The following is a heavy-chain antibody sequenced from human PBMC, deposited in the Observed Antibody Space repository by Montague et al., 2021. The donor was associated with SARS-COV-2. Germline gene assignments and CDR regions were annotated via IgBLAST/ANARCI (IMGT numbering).Heavy chain of an antibody. D-gene: IGHD3-3*01. CDR1: GFSLSTSGVG. Sequence: PALVKPTQTLTLTCTFSGFSLSTSGVGVGWIRQPPGKALEWLALIYWDDDKRYSPSLKSRLTITKDTSKNQVVLTMTNMDPVDTATYYCAQRRVVIGSNSFDPWGQGTLVTVSS. CDR2: IYWDDDK. V-gene: IGHV2-5*02. CDR3: AQRRVVIGSNSFDP. J-gene: IGHJ5*02.